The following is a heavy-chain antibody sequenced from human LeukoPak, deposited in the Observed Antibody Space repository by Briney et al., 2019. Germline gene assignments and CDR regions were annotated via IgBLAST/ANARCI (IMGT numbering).Heavy chain of an antibody. Sequence: SETLSLTCTVSVGSISSSSYYWGWIRQPPGKGLEWIGSIYYSGSTYYNPSLKSRVTISVDTSKNQFSLKLSSVTAADTAVYYCARQTMVRGVTSSDDYWGQGTLVTVSS. CDR2: IYYSGST. CDR3: ARQTMVRGVTSSDDY. D-gene: IGHD3-10*01. J-gene: IGHJ4*02. V-gene: IGHV4-39*01. CDR1: VGSISSSSYY.